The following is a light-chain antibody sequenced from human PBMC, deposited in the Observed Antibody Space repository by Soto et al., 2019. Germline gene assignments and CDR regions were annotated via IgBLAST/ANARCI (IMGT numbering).Light chain of an antibody. J-gene: IGKJ5*01. V-gene: IGKV3-11*01. Sequence: EIVLTQSPATLSLSPGERATLSCRASQRVSSYLAWYQQKPGQAPRLLIYDASNRATGIPARFSGSGSGTDFTLTISSLEPEDFSVYYCQHRGNWPLTFGQRTRLEIK. CDR1: QRVSSY. CDR2: DAS. CDR3: QHRGNWPLT.